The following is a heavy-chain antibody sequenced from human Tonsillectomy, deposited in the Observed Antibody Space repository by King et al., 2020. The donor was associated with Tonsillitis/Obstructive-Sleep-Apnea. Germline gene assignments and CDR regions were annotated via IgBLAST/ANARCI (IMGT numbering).Heavy chain of an antibody. J-gene: IGHJ3*02. D-gene: IGHD3-16*01. Sequence: VQLQQWGAGLLKPSETLSLTCAVYGGSFSGYYWSWIRQPPGKGLEWIGEISHSGSTNYNPSLKSRVTISVDTSRNQFSLRLTSITAADTAVYYCAKWGLAHDAFDIWGQGTMVTVSS. CDR2: ISHSGST. V-gene: IGHV4-34*01. CDR3: AKWGLAHDAFDI. CDR1: GGSFSGYY.